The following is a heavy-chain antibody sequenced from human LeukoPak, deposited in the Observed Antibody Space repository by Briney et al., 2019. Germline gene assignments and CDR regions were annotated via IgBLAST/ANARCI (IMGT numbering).Heavy chain of an antibody. V-gene: IGHV4-59*08. Sequence: SETLSLTCTVSGESISGFYWTWIRQSPGKGLEWIGYIYYSGSTNYNPSLKSRVTILVDTSKNLFSLKLPSVTAADTAVYFCARGPPYAPGILDVWGKGTTVTISS. CDR3: ARGPPYAPGILDV. CDR2: IYYSGST. D-gene: IGHD1-26*01. CDR1: GESISGFY. J-gene: IGHJ6*04.